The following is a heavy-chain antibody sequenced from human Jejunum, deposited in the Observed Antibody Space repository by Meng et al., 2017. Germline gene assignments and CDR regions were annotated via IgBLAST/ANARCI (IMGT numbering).Heavy chain of an antibody. J-gene: IGHJ6*02. D-gene: IGHD3-16*01. V-gene: IGHV3-74*01. Sequence: GGSLRLSCAASGFTFSRHWMHWVRQAPGKGLVWVSRINTDGGTTLYADSVKGRFTISRDNAKNTLYLEMNSLRAEDTGVYYCARVVLGNSYDGIDVWGQGTTVTVSS. CDR1: GFTFSRHW. CDR2: INTDGGTT. CDR3: ARVVLGNSYDGIDV.